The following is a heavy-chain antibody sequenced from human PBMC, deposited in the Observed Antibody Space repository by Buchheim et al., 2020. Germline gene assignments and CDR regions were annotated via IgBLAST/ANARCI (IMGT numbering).Heavy chain of an antibody. D-gene: IGHD3-3*01. CDR3: ARSDFWSGYYGYYYYGMDV. CDR1: GFTFSSYW. Sequence: EVQLVESGGGLVQPGGSLRLSCAASGFTFSSYWMSWVRQAPGKGLEWVANIKQDGSEKYYVDSVKGRFTISRDNAKNSLYLQMNSLRAEDTAVYYCARSDFWSGYYGYYYYGMDVWSQGTT. CDR2: IKQDGSEK. V-gene: IGHV3-7*01. J-gene: IGHJ6*02.